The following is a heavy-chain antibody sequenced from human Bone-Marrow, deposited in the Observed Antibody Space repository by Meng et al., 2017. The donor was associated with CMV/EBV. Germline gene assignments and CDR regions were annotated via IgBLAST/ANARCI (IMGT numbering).Heavy chain of an antibody. CDR2: IRSKAYGGTT. D-gene: IGHD3-10*01. Sequence: GGSLRLSCTASGFTFGDYAMSWVRQAPGKGLEWVGFIRSKAYGGTTEYAASVKGRFTISRDDSKSTAYLQMNSLKTEDTAVYYCTRDGLPMGGMDVWGQGTTVTVSS. V-gene: IGHV3-49*04. CDR3: TRDGLPMGGMDV. CDR1: GFTFGDYA. J-gene: IGHJ6*02.